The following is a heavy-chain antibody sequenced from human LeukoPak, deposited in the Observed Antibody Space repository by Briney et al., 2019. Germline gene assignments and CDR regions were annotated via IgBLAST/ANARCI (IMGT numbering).Heavy chain of an antibody. Sequence: SETLSLTCAVYGVSFSSYYWSWIRQPPGKGLEWIGRIYTSGSTNYNPSLKSRVTMSVDTSKNQFSLKLSSVTAADTAVYYCARFSSSWSRGWFDPWGQGTLVTVSS. J-gene: IGHJ5*02. V-gene: IGHV4-59*10. CDR1: GVSFSSYY. CDR3: ARFSSSWSRGWFDP. CDR2: IYTSGST. D-gene: IGHD6-13*01.